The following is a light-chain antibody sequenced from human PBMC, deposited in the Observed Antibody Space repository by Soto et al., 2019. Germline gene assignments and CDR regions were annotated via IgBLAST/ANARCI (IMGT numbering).Light chain of an antibody. V-gene: IGKV1-5*03. J-gene: IGKJ4*01. Sequence: DIQMTQSPSTLSASVGDRVTITCRASQSISYWLAWYQQKPGKAPNLLIYKASSLESAVPSRFSGSGSGTEFTLTISSLQPDDFATYYCQQYLSYPRTFGGGTKVDIK. CDR1: QSISYW. CDR3: QQYLSYPRT. CDR2: KAS.